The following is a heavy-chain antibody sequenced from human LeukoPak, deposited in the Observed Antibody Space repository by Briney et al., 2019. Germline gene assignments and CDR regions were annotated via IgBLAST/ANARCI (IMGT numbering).Heavy chain of an antibody. J-gene: IGHJ4*02. D-gene: IGHD5-12*01. CDR2: ISTGGAST. V-gene: IGHV3-23*01. CDR1: GFTFSTYA. CDR3: AKDRLGYSGTRGFDW. Sequence: PGGSLRLSCAASGFTFSTYAMSWVRQAPGKGLEWVSGISTGGASTYYADSVKGRLTISRDNSRNTLYLQMSSLGAADTAVYYCAKDRLGYSGTRGFDWWGQGTLVTVSS.